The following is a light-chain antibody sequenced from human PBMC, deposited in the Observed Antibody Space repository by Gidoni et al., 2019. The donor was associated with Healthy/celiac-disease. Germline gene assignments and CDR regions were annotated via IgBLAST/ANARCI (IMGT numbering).Light chain of an antibody. J-gene: IGKJ1*01. CDR1: QSISSY. CDR2: AAS. Sequence: DIQMTQPPSPLSASVGDRVTITCRSSQSISSYLNWYQQKPGKAPKLLIYAASILQSGVPSRFSGSGSGTDFTLTISSLQPEDFATYYCKQSYSTPRTFGQGTKVEIK. V-gene: IGKV1-39*01. CDR3: KQSYSTPRT.